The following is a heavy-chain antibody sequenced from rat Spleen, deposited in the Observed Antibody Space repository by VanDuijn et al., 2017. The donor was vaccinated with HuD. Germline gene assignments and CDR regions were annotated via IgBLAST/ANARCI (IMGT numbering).Heavy chain of an antibody. D-gene: IGHD1-10*01. CDR1: GFTFSNYY. V-gene: IGHV5-25*01. J-gene: IGHJ2*01. Sequence: EVQLVESGGGLVQPGRSMKLSCAASGFTFSNYYMAWVRQAPTKGLEWVASIDTGGGNTYYRDSVKGRFTFSIDNAKSHLYLQMDSLRSEDTATYYCARQYNNYGYFDYWGQGVMVTVSS. CDR3: ARQYNNYGYFDY. CDR2: IDTGGGNT.